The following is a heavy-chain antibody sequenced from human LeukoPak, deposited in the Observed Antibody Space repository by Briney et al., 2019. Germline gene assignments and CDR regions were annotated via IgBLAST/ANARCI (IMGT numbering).Heavy chain of an antibody. J-gene: IGHJ5*02. D-gene: IGHD6-13*01. CDR2: IWYDGSNK. Sequence: GGSLRLSCAASGFTFSSYGMHWVRQAPGKGLEWVAVIWYDGSNKYYADSVKGRFTISRDNSKNTLYLQMNSLRAEDTAVYYCARDPISSWYERWFDPWGQGTLVTVSS. CDR3: ARDPISSWYERWFDP. CDR1: GFTFSSYG. V-gene: IGHV3-33*01.